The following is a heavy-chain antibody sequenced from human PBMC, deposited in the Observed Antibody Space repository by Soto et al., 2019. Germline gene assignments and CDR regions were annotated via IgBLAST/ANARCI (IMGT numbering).Heavy chain of an antibody. CDR1: GGSISSGDYY. Sequence: QVQLQESGPGLVKPSQTLSLTCTVSGGSISSGDYYWSWIRQPPGKGLEWIGYIYYSGSTYYNPSLKSRVTISVDPSKNQFSLKLSSVTAADTAVYYCARDWDVFRGAEYYGMDVWGQGTTVTVSS. J-gene: IGHJ6*02. CDR3: ARDWDVFRGAEYYGMDV. D-gene: IGHD3-10*01. V-gene: IGHV4-30-4*01. CDR2: IYYSGST.